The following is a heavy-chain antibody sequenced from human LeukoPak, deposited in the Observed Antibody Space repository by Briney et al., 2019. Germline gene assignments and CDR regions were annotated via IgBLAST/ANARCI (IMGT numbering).Heavy chain of an antibody. D-gene: IGHD1-1*01. CDR2: ISGSGGST. J-gene: IGHJ4*02. Sequence: GGSLRLSCAASGFTFSSYAMSWVRQAPGKGLEYVSVISGSGGSTHYRDSVKGRFTISRDNSKNTLYLQMNSLRVEDTAVYYCAKDGTTTITFDYWGQGTLVTASS. CDR1: GFTFSSYA. V-gene: IGHV3-23*01. CDR3: AKDGTTTITFDY.